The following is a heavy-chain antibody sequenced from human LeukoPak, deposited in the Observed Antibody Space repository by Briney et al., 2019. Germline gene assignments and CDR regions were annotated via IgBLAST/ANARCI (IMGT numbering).Heavy chain of an antibody. Sequence: GGSLRLSCAASGFTFSNYAMSRVRQAPGKGLEWVSVISGGGGTTNYADSVKGRFTISRDNSKNTLYLQMNSLSAEDTALYYCAKAASLRVRGIMPLDYWGQGTLVTVSS. CDR3: AKAASLRVRGIMPLDY. CDR1: GFTFSNYA. D-gene: IGHD3-10*01. J-gene: IGHJ4*02. CDR2: ISGGGGTT. V-gene: IGHV3-23*01.